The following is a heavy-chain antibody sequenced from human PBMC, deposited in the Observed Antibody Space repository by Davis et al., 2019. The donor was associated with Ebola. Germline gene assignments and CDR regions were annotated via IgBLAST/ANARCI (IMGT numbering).Heavy chain of an antibody. CDR2: IYYSGST. CDR1: GGSISSYY. J-gene: IGHJ4*02. CDR3: ATAVRDGYYLGN. D-gene: IGHD5-24*01. Sequence: SETLSLTCTVSGGSISSYYWSWIRQPPGKGLEWIGYIYYSGSTNYNPSLKSRVTISVDTSKNQFSLNLNSVTAADTAVYYCATAVRDGYYLGNWGQGTLVTVSS. V-gene: IGHV4-59*01.